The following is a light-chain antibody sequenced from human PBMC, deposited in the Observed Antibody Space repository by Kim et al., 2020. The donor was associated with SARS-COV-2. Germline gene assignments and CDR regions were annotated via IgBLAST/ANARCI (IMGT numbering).Light chain of an antibody. Sequence: QSALTQSPSVSGTPGQSVTISCTGSSSDANTYNRVSWYQQAPGTAPKLIIYEVSIRPSGVPDRFSGSKSGNSASLTISGLQAEDEAHYFCTSYIGTTTLVFGGGTKLTVL. CDR3: TSYIGTTTLV. V-gene: IGLV2-18*02. J-gene: IGLJ3*02. CDR1: SSDANTYNR. CDR2: EVS.